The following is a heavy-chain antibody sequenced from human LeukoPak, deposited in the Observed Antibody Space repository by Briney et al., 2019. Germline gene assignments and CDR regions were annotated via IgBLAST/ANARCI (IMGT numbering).Heavy chain of an antibody. V-gene: IGHV3-30*04. J-gene: IGHJ4*02. D-gene: IGHD1-26*01. Sequence: PGRSLRLSCAASRFTFSNYAMHWVRQAPGKGLEWVALISYAESNKYYADSVKGRFTISRDNSKNTLYLQMNSLRVEDTAVYYCARDEGSYYVPFDWGPGTLVTVSS. CDR2: ISYAESNK. CDR1: RFTFSNYA. CDR3: ARDEGSYYVPFD.